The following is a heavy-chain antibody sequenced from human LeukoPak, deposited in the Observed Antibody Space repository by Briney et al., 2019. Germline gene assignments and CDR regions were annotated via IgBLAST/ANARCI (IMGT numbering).Heavy chain of an antibody. Sequence: PSETLSLTSAVSSYSISSGYYWGWIRQPPGKGLEWIGSIYHSGNAYYNPSLKSRITISVDMSKNQFSLKLSSVTAADTAVYYCARHLLGSRGYFDYWGQGTLVTVSS. J-gene: IGHJ4*02. CDR2: IYHSGNA. D-gene: IGHD7-27*01. CDR3: ARHLLGSRGYFDY. V-gene: IGHV4-38-2*01. CDR1: SYSISSGYY.